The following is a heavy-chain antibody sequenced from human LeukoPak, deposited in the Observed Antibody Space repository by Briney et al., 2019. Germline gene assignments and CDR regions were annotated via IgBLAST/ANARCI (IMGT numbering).Heavy chain of an antibody. Sequence: PGGSLRLSCAASRFTFSSYEMNWVRQAPGKGLEWVSYISSSGSTIYYADSVKGRFTISRDNAKNSLYLQMNSLRAEDTAVYYCSRDVVSDAFDIWGQGTMVTVSS. CDR3: SRDVVSDAFDI. J-gene: IGHJ3*02. CDR1: RFTFSSYE. V-gene: IGHV3-48*03. CDR2: ISSSGSTI. D-gene: IGHD2-2*01.